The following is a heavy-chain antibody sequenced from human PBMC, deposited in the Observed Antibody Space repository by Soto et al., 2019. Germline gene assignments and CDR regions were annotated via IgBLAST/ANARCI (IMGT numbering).Heavy chain of an antibody. CDR3: ARDGFCTSTTCRVGNWFDP. J-gene: IGHJ5*02. V-gene: IGHV4-34*01. D-gene: IGHD2-2*01. CDR2: INHRGST. CDR1: GGSFSGYY. Sequence: QVQLQQRGAGLLKPSETLSLTCVVYGGSFSGYYWSWIRQSPGKGLEWIGGINHRGSTNYNQSLESRVTIAVDTSKNQFSLKLPSVAAAHTAMYYCARDGFCTSTTCRVGNWFDPWGQGTLVTVSS.